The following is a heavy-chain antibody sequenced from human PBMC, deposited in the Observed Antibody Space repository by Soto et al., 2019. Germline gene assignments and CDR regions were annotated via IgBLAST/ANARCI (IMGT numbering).Heavy chain of an antibody. J-gene: IGHJ4*02. V-gene: IGHV3-30*04. D-gene: IGHD3-10*01. Sequence: QVQVVESGGGVVQPGRSLGHSCAASGFTFSRYAIHWVRQAPGKGLEWVAVISRDGTNKYYVDSVKGRFTISRDNSRNTLYLQMNSLRHQDAAVYYCARSRSGAVADSFDFWGQGTLVTVSS. CDR3: ARSRSGAVADSFDF. CDR1: GFTFSRYA. CDR2: ISRDGTNK.